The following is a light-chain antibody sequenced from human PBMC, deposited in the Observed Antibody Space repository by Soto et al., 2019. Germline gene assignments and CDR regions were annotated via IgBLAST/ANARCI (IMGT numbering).Light chain of an antibody. Sequence: QPVLTQPPSASGTPGQRVAISCSGSSSNIGSNTVNWYQQLPGTAPRLLFYSNNQRPSGVPDRFSGSKSGTSASLAISGLQSEDEADYYCAAWDDSLNAVVFGGGTKLTVL. CDR3: AAWDDSLNAVV. CDR1: SSNIGSNT. J-gene: IGLJ2*01. V-gene: IGLV1-44*01. CDR2: SNN.